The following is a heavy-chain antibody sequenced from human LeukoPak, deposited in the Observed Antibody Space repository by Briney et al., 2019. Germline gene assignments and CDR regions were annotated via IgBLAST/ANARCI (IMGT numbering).Heavy chain of an antibody. D-gene: IGHD2-2*01. Sequence: SETLSLTCTVSGGSISSGDYYWGWIRQPPGKGLEWIGSIYHSGSTYYNPSLKSRVTISVDTSKNQFSLKLSSVTAADTAVYYCARDWAAARGYYFDYWGQGTLVTVSS. J-gene: IGHJ4*02. CDR3: ARDWAAARGYYFDY. V-gene: IGHV4-39*07. CDR1: GGSISSGDYY. CDR2: IYHSGST.